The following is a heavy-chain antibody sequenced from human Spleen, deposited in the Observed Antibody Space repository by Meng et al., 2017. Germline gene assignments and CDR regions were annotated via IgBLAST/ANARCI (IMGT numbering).Heavy chain of an antibody. D-gene: IGHD6-13*01. V-gene: IGHV1-18*01. CDR1: GYTFTSYG. J-gene: IGHJ2*01. CDR2: ISAYNGNT. Sequence: ASVKVSCKASGYTFTSYGISWVRQAPGQGLEWMGWISAYNGNTNYAQKLQGRVTMTTDTSTSTAYMELRSLRSDDTAVYYCAREHSSSWYRTINWYFDLWGRGTQVTVSS. CDR3: AREHSSSWYRTINWYFDL.